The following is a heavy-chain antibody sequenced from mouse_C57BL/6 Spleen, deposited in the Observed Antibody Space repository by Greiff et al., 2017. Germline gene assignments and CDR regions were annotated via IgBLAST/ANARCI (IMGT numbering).Heavy chain of an antibody. V-gene: IGHV1-80*01. J-gene: IGHJ2*01. Sequence: QVQLKQSGAELVKPGASVKLSCKASGYAFSSYWMTWVKQRPGKGLEWIGQIYPGDGDTHYNGQFTGKSTLTADQSTSTAYMQIRSVTSVDSAVYVCAREGSNYLYYFDYWGQGTTLTVSS. CDR3: AREGSNYLYYFDY. D-gene: IGHD2-5*01. CDR2: IYPGDGDT. CDR1: GYAFSSYW.